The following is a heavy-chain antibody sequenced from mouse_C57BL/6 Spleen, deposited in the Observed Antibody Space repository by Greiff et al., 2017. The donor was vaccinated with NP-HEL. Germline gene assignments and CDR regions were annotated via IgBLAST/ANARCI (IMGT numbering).Heavy chain of an antibody. D-gene: IGHD1-1*01. CDR1: GYTFTSYW. CDR3: ATLYYGSSSYYFDY. J-gene: IGHJ2*01. CDR2: IDPSDSET. Sequence: VQLQQSGAELVRPGSSVKLSCKASGYTFTSYWMHWVKQRPIQGLEWIGNIDPSDSETHYNQKFKDKATLTVDKSSRTAYMQLSSLTSEDSAVYYCATLYYGSSSYYFDYWGQGTTLTVSS. V-gene: IGHV1-52*01.